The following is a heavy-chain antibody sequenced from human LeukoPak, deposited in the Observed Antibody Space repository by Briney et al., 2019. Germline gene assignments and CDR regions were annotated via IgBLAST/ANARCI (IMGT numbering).Heavy chain of an antibody. D-gene: IGHD1-7*01. CDR3: SRSRITGTAPYGY. J-gene: IGHJ4*02. CDR1: GESFSGYH. V-gene: IGHV4-34*01. CDR2: INHSGST. Sequence: LETLSLTCAVYGESFSGYHWSWIRQPPGKGLEWIGEINHSGSTNYNPSLKSRVTISVDTSKNQFSLKLSSVTDADTAVYYCSRSRITGTAPYGYWGQGTLVTVSS.